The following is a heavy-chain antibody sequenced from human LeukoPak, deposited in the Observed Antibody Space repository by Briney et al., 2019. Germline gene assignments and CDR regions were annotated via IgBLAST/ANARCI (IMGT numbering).Heavy chain of an antibody. CDR2: MKRDGSEV. CDR1: GFTFSTYW. V-gene: IGHV3-7*01. D-gene: IGHD2-2*02. J-gene: IGHJ4*02. CDR3: ARYTEYCFDY. Sequence: GGSLRLSCAASGFTFSTYWMTWVRQAPGKGLEWVANMKRDGSEVYYANSVKGHFTISRDNAKNSLYLQMNSLRAEDTAVYYCARYTEYCFDYWGQGTLVTVSS.